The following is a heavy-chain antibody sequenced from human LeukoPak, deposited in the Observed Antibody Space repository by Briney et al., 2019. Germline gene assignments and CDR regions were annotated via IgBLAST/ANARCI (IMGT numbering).Heavy chain of an antibody. J-gene: IGHJ4*02. CDR3: AKAYGYCTTTSCSHEEFDY. Sequence: QPGGSLRLSCAASGFTFRNYGLHWVRQAPGKGLEWVAVISYDGSNKYYADSVKGRFAISRDNSKNTLYLQMNSLRAEDTAVYYCAKAYGYCTTTSCSHEEFDYWGQGTLVTVSS. V-gene: IGHV3-30*18. CDR2: ISYDGSNK. CDR1: GFTFRNYG. D-gene: IGHD2-2*01.